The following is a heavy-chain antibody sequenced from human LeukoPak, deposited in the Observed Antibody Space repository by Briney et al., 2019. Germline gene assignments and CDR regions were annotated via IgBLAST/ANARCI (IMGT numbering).Heavy chain of an antibody. J-gene: IGHJ4*02. Sequence: PGGSLRLSCAASGFTFSSYAMHWVRQASGKGLEWVAVISYDGSNKYYADSVKGRFTISRDNSKNTLYLQMNSLRAEDTAVYYCAKDDWGRYSVWGQGTLVTVSS. CDR1: GFTFSSYA. CDR2: ISYDGSNK. CDR3: AKDDWGRYSV. V-gene: IGHV3-30*04. D-gene: IGHD5-18*01.